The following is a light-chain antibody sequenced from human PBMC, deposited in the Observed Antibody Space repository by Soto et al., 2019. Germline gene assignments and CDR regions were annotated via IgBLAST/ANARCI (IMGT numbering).Light chain of an antibody. V-gene: IGKV3-20*01. Sequence: EIVLTQSPGTLSLSPGERATLSCRASQSVSNNYLAWYQQKPGQAPRLLIYGAYNRATGIPDRFSGSGSGTDFNLTISRLEPEDFAVYYCKQYGSSGTFGQGTKVESK. CDR2: GAY. CDR1: QSVSNNY. CDR3: KQYGSSGT. J-gene: IGKJ1*01.